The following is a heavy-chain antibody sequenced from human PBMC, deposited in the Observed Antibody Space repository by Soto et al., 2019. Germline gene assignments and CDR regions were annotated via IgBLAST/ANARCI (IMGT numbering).Heavy chain of an antibody. CDR3: AREIAVAGTIDY. CDR1: GFTFSSYA. D-gene: IGHD6-19*01. V-gene: IGHV3-30-3*01. Sequence: GGSLRLSCAASGFTFSSYAMHWVRQAPGKGLEWVAVISYDGSNTYYADSVKGRFTISRDNAKNTVYLQLNSLRAEDTAVYFCAREIAVAGTIDYWGQGTQVTVSS. CDR2: ISYDGSNT. J-gene: IGHJ4*02.